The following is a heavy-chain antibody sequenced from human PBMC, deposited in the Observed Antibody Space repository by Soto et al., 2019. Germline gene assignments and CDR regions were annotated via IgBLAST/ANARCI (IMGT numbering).Heavy chain of an antibody. J-gene: IGHJ4*01. CDR2: ISAYNGNT. V-gene: IGHV1-18*01. D-gene: IGHD1-20*01. Sequence: GASVKFSCKASGYTFTSCGISWVRQAPGQVIECMVWISAYNGNTNXXXKVHVRFXXTADTATSTAXMELRSLRSDDTALYYCARAQSNWIDYXX. CDR1: GYTFTSCG. CDR3: ARAQSNWIDY.